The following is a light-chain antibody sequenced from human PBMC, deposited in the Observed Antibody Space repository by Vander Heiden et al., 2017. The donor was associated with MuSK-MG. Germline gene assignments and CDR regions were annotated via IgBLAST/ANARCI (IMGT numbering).Light chain of an antibody. CDR1: QGIGNY. CDR2: AAS. Sequence: DIQMTQSPSSLSASVGDRVTITCRASQGIGNYLAWFQRKSGKAPQSLIYAASSLQSGVPSRFSGSGSGTDFTLTISSLQPDDFATYYCQQYNGYPRTFGQGTKVES. CDR3: QQYNGYPRT. V-gene: IGKV1-16*01. J-gene: IGKJ1*01.